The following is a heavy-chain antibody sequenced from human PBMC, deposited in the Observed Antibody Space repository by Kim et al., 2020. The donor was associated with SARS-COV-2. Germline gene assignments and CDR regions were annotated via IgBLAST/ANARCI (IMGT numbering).Heavy chain of an antibody. CDR3: VREKYTGVDV. V-gene: IGHV3-30-3*01. Sequence: GGSLRLSCAASGFAFSSYALHWVRQAPAKGLEWVAVISFDGSNKFYADSVKGRFTISRDNSKNTLSLQMNGLRAEDTAVYYCVREKYTGVDVWGKGTAVTVSA. J-gene: IGHJ6*04. D-gene: IGHD3-10*01. CDR1: GFAFSSYA. CDR2: ISFDGSNK.